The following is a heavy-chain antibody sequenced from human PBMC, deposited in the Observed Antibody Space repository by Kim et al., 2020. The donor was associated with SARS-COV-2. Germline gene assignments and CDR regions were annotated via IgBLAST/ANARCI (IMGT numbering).Heavy chain of an antibody. V-gene: IGHV3-66*01. D-gene: IGHD3-16*01. J-gene: IGHJ4*02. CDR3: ARDLGGGLFDY. CDR2: SL. Sequence: SLFYADPVEGRFPISRDDANTALYLQMNSLRAGDTAVYYCARDLGGGLFDYWGQGTVVTVSS.